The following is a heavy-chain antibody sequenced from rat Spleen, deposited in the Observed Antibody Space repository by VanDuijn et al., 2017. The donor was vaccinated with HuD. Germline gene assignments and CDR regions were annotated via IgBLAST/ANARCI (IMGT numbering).Heavy chain of an antibody. CDR3: ARGTYYRH. CDR2: ISTGGDKS. Sequence: EVQLVESGGGLVQPGRSLKLSCAASGFTFSNYYMAWVRQAPTKGLEWVAYISTGGDKSYYRDSMKGRFTISRDDAKSTLYLQMNSLRSEDTATYYCARGTYYRHWGQGVMVTVSS. J-gene: IGHJ2*01. CDR1: GFTFSNYY. V-gene: IGHV5-27*01. D-gene: IGHD1-9*01.